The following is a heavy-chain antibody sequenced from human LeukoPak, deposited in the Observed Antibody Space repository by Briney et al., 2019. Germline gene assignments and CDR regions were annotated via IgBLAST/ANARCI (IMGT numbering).Heavy chain of an antibody. CDR3: ARHVTGDSSGWSDFDY. Sequence: SETLSLTCTVSGGSISSYYWSWIRQPPGKGLEWIGYIYYSGSTNYNPSLKSRVTISVDTSKNQFSLKLSSVTAADTAVYYCARHVTGDSSGWSDFDYWGQGTLVTVSS. CDR2: IYYSGST. D-gene: IGHD6-19*01. V-gene: IGHV4-59*08. J-gene: IGHJ4*02. CDR1: GGSISSYY.